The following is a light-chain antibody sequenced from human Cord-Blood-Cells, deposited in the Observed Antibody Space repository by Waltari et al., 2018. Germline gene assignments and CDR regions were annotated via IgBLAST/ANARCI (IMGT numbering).Light chain of an antibody. J-gene: IGKJ1*01. V-gene: IGKV1-9*01. Sequence: DIQLTQSPSFLSASVGDRVTITCRASQGISSSLAWYQQKPGKAPKLLIYASSTLQSGVPSRFSGRGSGTEFTLTISSLQPEDFATYYCQQLNSYPRTFGQGTKVEIK. CDR3: QQLNSYPRT. CDR1: QGISSS. CDR2: ASS.